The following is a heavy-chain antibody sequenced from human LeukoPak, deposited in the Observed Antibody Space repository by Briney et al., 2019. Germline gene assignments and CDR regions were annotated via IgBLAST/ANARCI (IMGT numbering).Heavy chain of an antibody. V-gene: IGHV3-30*02. CDR3: AKDLPTYYYDSSGGGY. CDR2: IRYDGSNK. D-gene: IGHD3-22*01. CDR1: GFTFSSYG. Sequence: GGSLRLSCAASGFTFSSYGMHWVRQAPGKGLGWVAFIRYDGSNKYYADSVKGRFTISRDNSKNTLYLQMNSLRAEDTAVYYCAKDLPTYYYDSSGGGYWGQGTLVTVSS. J-gene: IGHJ4*02.